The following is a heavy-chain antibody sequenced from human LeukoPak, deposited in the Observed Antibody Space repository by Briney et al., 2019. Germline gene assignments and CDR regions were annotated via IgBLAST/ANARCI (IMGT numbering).Heavy chain of an antibody. Sequence: GGSLRLSCAASGFTFSDYYMSWVRQAPGKGLEWLSYISTSGSTIYYADSVKGRFTISRDNAKNSLFLQMNSLRAEDTAVYYCASSDGYNAKWGQGTLVTVSS. J-gene: IGHJ4*02. CDR1: GFTFSDYY. CDR2: ISTSGSTI. D-gene: IGHD5-24*01. V-gene: IGHV3-11*01. CDR3: ASSDGYNAK.